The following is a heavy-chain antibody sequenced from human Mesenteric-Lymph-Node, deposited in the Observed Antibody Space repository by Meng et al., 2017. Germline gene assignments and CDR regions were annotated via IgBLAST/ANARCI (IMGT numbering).Heavy chain of an antibody. Sequence: SETLSLTCTVSGYSISSGYYWGWIRQPPGKGLEWIASIYDGGSTYYNPSLKSRVTISVDTSRNQFSLKLSSVTAADTAVYYCARDRVSMTALDAFDIWGQGTLVTVSS. J-gene: IGHJ3*02. D-gene: IGHD2-21*02. CDR2: IYDGGST. CDR3: ARDRVSMTALDAFDI. V-gene: IGHV4-38-2*02. CDR1: GYSISSGYY.